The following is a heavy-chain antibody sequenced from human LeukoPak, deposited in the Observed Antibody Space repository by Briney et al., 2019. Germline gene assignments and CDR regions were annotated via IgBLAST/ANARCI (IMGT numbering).Heavy chain of an antibody. CDR2: INAGNGNI. V-gene: IGHV1-3*01. CDR1: GYTFTSYA. J-gene: IGHJ4*02. CDR3: AREGRLYSSGWYSDY. D-gene: IGHD6-19*01. Sequence: GASVKVSCKASGYTFTSYAIHWVRQAPGQRLEWMGRINAGNGNIIYSQNFQGRVTITRDTSASAAYMELSSLRSEDTAVYYCAREGRLYSSGWYSDYWGQGTLVTVSS.